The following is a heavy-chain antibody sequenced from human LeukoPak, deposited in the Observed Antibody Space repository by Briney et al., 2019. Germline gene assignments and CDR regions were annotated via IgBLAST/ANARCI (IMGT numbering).Heavy chain of an antibody. D-gene: IGHD3-3*01. V-gene: IGHV3-74*01. CDR1: GFTFSSYW. Sequence: PGGSLRLSCAASGFTFSSYWTHWVRQAPGKGLVWVSRINSDGSSTTYADSVKGRFTISRDNAKNTVYLQMNSLRAEDTAVYYCARVGYDLDYWGQGTLVTVSS. CDR2: INSDGSST. J-gene: IGHJ4*02. CDR3: ARVGYDLDY.